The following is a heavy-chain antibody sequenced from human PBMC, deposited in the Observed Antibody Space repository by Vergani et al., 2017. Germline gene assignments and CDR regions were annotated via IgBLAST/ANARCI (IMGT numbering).Heavy chain of an antibody. CDR2: IYYSGST. D-gene: IGHD6-25*01. J-gene: IGHJ5*02. Sequence: QVQLQESGPGLVKPSQTLSLTCTVSGGSISSGGYYWSWIRQHPGKGLEWIGYIYYSGSTYYNPSLKSRVTISVDTSKNQFSLKLSSVTAADTAVYYCAIGIGSAAAIRRGENWFDPWGQGTLVTVSS. CDR1: GGSISSGGYY. CDR3: AIGIGSAAAIRRGENWFDP. V-gene: IGHV4-31*03.